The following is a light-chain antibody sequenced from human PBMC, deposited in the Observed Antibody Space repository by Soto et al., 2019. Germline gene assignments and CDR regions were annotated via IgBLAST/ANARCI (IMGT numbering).Light chain of an antibody. CDR3: QSYDSTLSVWV. Sequence: QSVLTQPPSVSGAPGQRVTISCTGSSSNIGAHYDVHWYQQLPGTAPKLLIYGNNNRPSGVPDRFSGSKSGTSASLAITGLQAEDEADYHCQSYDSTLSVWVFGGGTKLTVL. J-gene: IGLJ3*02. CDR1: SSNIGAHYD. V-gene: IGLV1-40*01. CDR2: GNN.